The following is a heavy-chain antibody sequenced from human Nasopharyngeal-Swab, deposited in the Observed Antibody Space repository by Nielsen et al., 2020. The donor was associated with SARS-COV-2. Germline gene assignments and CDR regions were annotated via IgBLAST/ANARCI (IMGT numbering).Heavy chain of an antibody. CDR1: GFTFSSYS. V-gene: IGHV3-21*06. J-gene: IGHJ6*02. Sequence: GGSLRLSCAASGFTFSSYSVNWVRQAPGKGLGWVSSISSSSSYKYYADSVKGRFTISRDNSNNLLYLQMNNLRAEDTAVYYCARDSGIGAYFYYGMDVWGQGTTVTVSS. CDR2: ISSSSSYK. D-gene: IGHD3-10*01. CDR3: ARDSGIGAYFYYGMDV.